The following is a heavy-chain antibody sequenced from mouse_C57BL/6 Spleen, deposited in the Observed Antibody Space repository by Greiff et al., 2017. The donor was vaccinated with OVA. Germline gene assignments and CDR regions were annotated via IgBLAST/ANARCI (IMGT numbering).Heavy chain of an antibody. J-gene: IGHJ2*01. CDR2: INPSSGYT. D-gene: IGHD1-1*01. CDR3: ARTVGGDY. V-gene: IGHV1-4*01. CDR1: GYTFTSYT. Sequence: VHLVESGAELARPGASVKMSCKASGYTFTSYTMHWVKQRPGQGLEWIGYINPSSGYTKYNQKFKDKATLTADKSSSTAYMQLSSLTSEDSAVYYCARTVGGDYWGQGTTLTVSS.